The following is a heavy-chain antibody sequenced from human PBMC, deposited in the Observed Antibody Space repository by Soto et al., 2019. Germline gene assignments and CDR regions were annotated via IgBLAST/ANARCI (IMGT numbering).Heavy chain of an antibody. CDR2: IYYSGST. CDR1: GGSISSYY. Sequence: PSETLSLTCTVSGGSISSYYWSWIRQPPGKGLEWIGYIYYSGSTNYNPSLKSRVTISVDTSKNQFSLKLSSVTAADTAVYYCARVRIAVADNWFDPWGQGTLVTVSS. V-gene: IGHV4-59*01. CDR3: ARVRIAVADNWFDP. J-gene: IGHJ5*02. D-gene: IGHD6-19*01.